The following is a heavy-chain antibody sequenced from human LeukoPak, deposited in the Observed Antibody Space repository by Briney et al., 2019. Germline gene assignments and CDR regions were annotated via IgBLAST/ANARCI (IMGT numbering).Heavy chain of an antibody. J-gene: IGHJ4*02. Sequence: GGSLRLSCAASGFPFSSYAMSWVRQAPGRALEWVSAVSASVGTTYYTDSVKGRFTISRDNSKNTLYLQMNSLRAEDTAVYYCAKSDYYDSSGHPSSFEYWGQGTLVTVSS. V-gene: IGHV3-23*01. D-gene: IGHD3-22*01. CDR1: GFPFSSYA. CDR3: AKSDYYDSSGHPSSFEY. CDR2: VSASVGTT.